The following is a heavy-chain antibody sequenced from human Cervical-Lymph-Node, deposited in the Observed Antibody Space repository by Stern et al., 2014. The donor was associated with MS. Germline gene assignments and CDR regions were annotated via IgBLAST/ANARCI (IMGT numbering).Heavy chain of an antibody. CDR2: IYYSVNT. CDR1: GASISSGGYY. D-gene: IGHD3-16*01. CDR3: ARGTGGPSTNWFDP. V-gene: IGHV4-31*03. Sequence: QLQLQESGPGLVRASQTLSLTCTVSGASISSGGYYWTWIRQYPGKGLEWIGHIYYSVNTYFSPSLRSRVSISMDTSRNQFSLTLRSVTAADSAVYYCARGTGGPSTNWFDPWGQGTLVTVSS. J-gene: IGHJ5*02.